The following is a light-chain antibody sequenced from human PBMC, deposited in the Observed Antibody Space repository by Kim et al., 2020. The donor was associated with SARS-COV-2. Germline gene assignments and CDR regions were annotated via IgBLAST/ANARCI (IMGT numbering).Light chain of an antibody. CDR2: AAS. CDR3: QQSYSIPFP. Sequence: STSVGDRVTITCRASQSISTSLNWYQQKPEKAPKLLIYAASSLQSGVPSRFSGSGSGTDFTLTISSLQLEDFATYYCQQSYSIPFPFGQGTKLEI. J-gene: IGKJ2*01. CDR1: QSISTS. V-gene: IGKV1-39*01.